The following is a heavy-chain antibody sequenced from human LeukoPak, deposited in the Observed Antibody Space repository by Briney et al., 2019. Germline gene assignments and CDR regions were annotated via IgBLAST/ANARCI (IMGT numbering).Heavy chain of an antibody. CDR1: GGTFSSYA. CDR3: ARGLQENLAWLQAFTAFDI. CDR2: ISAYNGNT. D-gene: IGHD4-11*01. V-gene: IGHV1-18*01. J-gene: IGHJ3*02. Sequence: ASVRVSCKASGGTFSSYAISWVRQAPGQGLEWMGWISAYNGNTNYAQKLQGRVTMTTDTSTDTAYMELRSLRSDDTAVYYCARGLQENLAWLQAFTAFDIWGQGTMVTVPS.